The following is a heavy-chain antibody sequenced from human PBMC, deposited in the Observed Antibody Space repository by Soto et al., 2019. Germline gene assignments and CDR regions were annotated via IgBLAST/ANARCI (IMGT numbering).Heavy chain of an antibody. J-gene: IGHJ6*02. Sequence: SVKVSCKASGGTFSSYAISWVRQAPGQGLEWMGGIIPILGTANYAQKFQGRVTITADKSTSTAHMELSSLRSEDTAVYYCARGGCTNRVCYIPREYGMDVWGQGTTVTVSS. CDR1: GGTFSSYA. CDR3: ARGGCTNRVCYIPREYGMDV. D-gene: IGHD2-8*01. V-gene: IGHV1-69*10. CDR2: IIPILGTA.